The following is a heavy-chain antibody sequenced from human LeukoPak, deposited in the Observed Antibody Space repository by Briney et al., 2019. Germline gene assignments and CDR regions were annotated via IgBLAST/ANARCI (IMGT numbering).Heavy chain of an antibody. D-gene: IGHD5-18*01. CDR3: AKGYNYGIY. J-gene: IGHJ4*02. Sequence: GRSLRLSCAASGFSFSSYGTHWVRQAPGKGLEWVAVISYDGSNKYYADSVTGRFTISRDNSKNTLYLQMNSLRAEDTAVYYCAKGYNYGIYWGQGTLVAVSS. CDR1: GFSFSSYG. CDR2: ISYDGSNK. V-gene: IGHV3-30*18.